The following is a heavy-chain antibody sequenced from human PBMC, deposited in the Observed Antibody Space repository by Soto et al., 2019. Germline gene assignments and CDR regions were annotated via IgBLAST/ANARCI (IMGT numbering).Heavy chain of an antibody. V-gene: IGHV1-2*04. CDR2: INPKSGGT. Sequence: GASVKVSCKASGYSFTDYHIHWVRQAPGQGLEWLGRINPKSGGTSTAQKFQGWVTMTTDTAISTASMELTRLTSDDTAIYYCARGDSTDCSNGVCSFFYNHDMDVWGQGTTVTVSS. J-gene: IGHJ6*02. D-gene: IGHD2-8*01. CDR3: ARGDSTDCSNGVCSFFYNHDMDV. CDR1: GYSFTDYH.